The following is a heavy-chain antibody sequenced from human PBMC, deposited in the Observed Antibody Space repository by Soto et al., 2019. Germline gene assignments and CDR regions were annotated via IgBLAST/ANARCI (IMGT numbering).Heavy chain of an antibody. CDR3: AKDKGVGQWLVLDY. CDR1: GFTFSSYA. D-gene: IGHD6-19*01. J-gene: IGHJ4*02. Sequence: EVQVLESGGGLVQPGGSLRLSCAASGFTFSSYAMSWVRQAPGKGLEWVSAMSGSGGSTYYADSVKGRFTISRANSKTTLYLQMNSLRAEDTAVYYCAKDKGVGQWLVLDYWGQGTLVTVSS. V-gene: IGHV3-23*01. CDR2: MSGSGGST.